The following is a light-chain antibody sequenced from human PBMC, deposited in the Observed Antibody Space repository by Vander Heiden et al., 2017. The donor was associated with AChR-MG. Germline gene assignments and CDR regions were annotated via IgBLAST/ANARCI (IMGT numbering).Light chain of an antibody. CDR1: SLRNYY. CDR2: GKN. J-gene: IGLJ3*02. CDR3: NSRDSSGNQWV. V-gene: IGLV3-19*01. Sequence: SSELTQDPAVSVALGPTVTITCPGDSLRNYYAGGYQQKPGQAPVLVIYGKNNRPSGIPDRFSGSSSGNTASLTITGAQAEDEGDYYCNSRDSSGNQWVFGGGTQLTVL.